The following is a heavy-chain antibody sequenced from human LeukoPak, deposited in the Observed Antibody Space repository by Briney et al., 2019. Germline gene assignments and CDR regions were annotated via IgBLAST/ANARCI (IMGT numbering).Heavy chain of an antibody. J-gene: IGHJ4*02. CDR3: ARDVYCGGDCSYFDY. V-gene: IGHV4-59*01. CDR2: IYYSGST. D-gene: IGHD2-21*02. Sequence: PSETLSLTRTVSGGSISSYYWSWIRQPPGKGLEWIGYIYYSGSTNYNPSLKSRLTISVDTSKSQFSLKLSSVTAADTAVYYCARDVYCGGDCSYFDYWGQGTLVTVSS. CDR1: GGSISSYY.